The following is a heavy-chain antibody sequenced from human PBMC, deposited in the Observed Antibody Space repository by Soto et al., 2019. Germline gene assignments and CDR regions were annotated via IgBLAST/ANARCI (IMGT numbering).Heavy chain of an antibody. D-gene: IGHD3-22*01. V-gene: IGHV1-69*01. CDR2: IIPRFGTT. CDR3: AVVDMRDNEAENYFYAMDV. J-gene: IGHJ6*02. Sequence: QVQLVQSGAEVKKPGSSVKVSCKASGGTLRRYAISWVRQAPGRGLEWMGGIIPRFGTTSYAPTEKVQGRLTINADGHMITASMERSSLRSEDTAVYFCAVVDMRDNEAENYFYAMDVWGQGTTVIVSS. CDR1: GGTLRRYA.